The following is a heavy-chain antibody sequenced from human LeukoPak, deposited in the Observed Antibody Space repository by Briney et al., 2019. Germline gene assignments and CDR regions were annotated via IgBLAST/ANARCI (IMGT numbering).Heavy chain of an antibody. Sequence: GGSLRLSCAASGFTFSSYWMSWVRQAPGKGLEWVANIKQDGSEKYYVDSVKGRFTISRDNAKNSLYLQMNSLRAEDTAVYYCARVFFYYDSSGYYPFDYWGQGTLVTVSS. CDR2: IKQDGSEK. J-gene: IGHJ4*02. CDR1: GFTFSSYW. D-gene: IGHD3-22*01. CDR3: ARVFFYYDSSGYYPFDY. V-gene: IGHV3-7*01.